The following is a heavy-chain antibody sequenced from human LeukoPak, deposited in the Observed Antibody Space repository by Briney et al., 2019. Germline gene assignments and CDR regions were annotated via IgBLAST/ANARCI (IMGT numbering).Heavy chain of an antibody. Sequence: SETLSLTCTVSGGSISSYYRSWIRQPPGKGLEWIGYIYYSGSTNYNPSLKSRVTISVDTSKNQFSLKLSSVTAADTAVYYCARLQRGLWYFDLWGRGTLVTVSS. CDR1: GGSISSYY. CDR2: IYYSGST. D-gene: IGHD6-25*01. CDR3: ARLQRGLWYFDL. J-gene: IGHJ2*01. V-gene: IGHV4-59*08.